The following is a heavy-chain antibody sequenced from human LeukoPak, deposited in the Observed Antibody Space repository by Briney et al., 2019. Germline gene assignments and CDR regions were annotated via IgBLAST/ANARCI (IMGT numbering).Heavy chain of an antibody. Sequence: ASVKVSCKASGYTFTSYGISWVRQAPGQGLEWMGWISAYNGNTNYAQKHQGRVTMTTDTSTSTAYMELRSLRSEDTAVYYCARAYQTYSSGWYVFNYWGQGTLVTVSS. V-gene: IGHV1-18*01. D-gene: IGHD6-19*01. CDR3: ARAYQTYSSGWYVFNY. J-gene: IGHJ4*02. CDR1: GYTFTSYG. CDR2: ISAYNGNT.